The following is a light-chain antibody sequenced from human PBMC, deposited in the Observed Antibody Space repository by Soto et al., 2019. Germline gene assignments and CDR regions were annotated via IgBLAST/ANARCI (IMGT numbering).Light chain of an antibody. CDR2: GAS. J-gene: IGKJ1*01. V-gene: IGKV3-15*01. Sequence: DIVMTQSPGTLSVSPGERATLSCRASQSVSSNLAWYQQKPGQAPRILIYGASTRATGIPARFSGSRSGTEFTLTISSMQSEDFAVYYCQQYNNWPRTFGQGTKVEIK. CDR1: QSVSSN. CDR3: QQYNNWPRT.